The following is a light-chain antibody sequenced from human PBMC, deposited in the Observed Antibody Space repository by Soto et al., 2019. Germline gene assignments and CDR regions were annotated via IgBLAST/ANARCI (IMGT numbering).Light chain of an antibody. CDR2: AVF. CDR3: QQVDTYPLT. V-gene: IGKV1-9*01. J-gene: IGKJ4*01. CDR1: QDISNF. Sequence: IPMTQSPSSLSASVGDIVTITCRASQDISNFLAWFQQKPGRAPKLLIYAVFTLQSGVPSRFSGSGSGAEFTLTISSLQPEDVATYYCQQVDTYPLTLGGGTKVDIK.